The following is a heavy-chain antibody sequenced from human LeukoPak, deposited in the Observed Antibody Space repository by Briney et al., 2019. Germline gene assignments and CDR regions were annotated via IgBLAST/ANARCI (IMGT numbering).Heavy chain of an antibody. CDR3: ARVWAGTVDY. CDR2: IYYSGTT. V-gene: IGHV4-59*01. CDR1: GGSISSYY. Sequence: SETLSLTCTVSGGSISSYYWSWIRQPPGKGLEWIGYIYYSGTTNYNPSLKSRVTISVDTSKNQFSLKLSSVTAADTAAYYCARVWAGTVDYWGQGTLVTVSS. D-gene: IGHD6-19*01. J-gene: IGHJ4*02.